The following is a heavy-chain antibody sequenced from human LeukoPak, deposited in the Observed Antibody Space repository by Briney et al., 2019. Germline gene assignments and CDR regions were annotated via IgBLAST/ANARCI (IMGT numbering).Heavy chain of an antibody. D-gene: IGHD6-13*01. Sequence: TGGSLRLSCAASGFTFSSYWMSWVRQAPGKGLEWVANIKQDGSEKYYVDSVKGRFTISRDNAKNSLYLQMNSLRAEDTAVYYCARAAKAAADPRWFDPWGQGTLVTVSS. V-gene: IGHV3-7*01. CDR3: ARAAKAAADPRWFDP. J-gene: IGHJ5*02. CDR1: GFTFSSYW. CDR2: IKQDGSEK.